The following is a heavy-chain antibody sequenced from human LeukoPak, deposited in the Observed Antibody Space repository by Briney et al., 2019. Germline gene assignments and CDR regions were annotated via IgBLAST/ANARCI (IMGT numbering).Heavy chain of an antibody. D-gene: IGHD3-9*01. CDR1: GFTFRSYW. CDR3: AGGSGYLITS. Sequence: GGSLRLSCAGSGFTFRSYWMDWVRQAPGKGLEWLAIIKQDGTEKHYKGSVEGRFTISRDNAKNSLHLQMNSLRAEDTAVYYCAGGSGYLITSWGQGTLVTVSS. J-gene: IGHJ5*02. V-gene: IGHV3-7*01. CDR2: IKQDGTEK.